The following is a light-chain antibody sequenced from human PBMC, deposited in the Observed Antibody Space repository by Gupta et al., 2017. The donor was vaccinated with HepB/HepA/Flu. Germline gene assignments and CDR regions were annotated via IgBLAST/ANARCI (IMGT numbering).Light chain of an antibody. V-gene: IGKV2-30*01. CDR3: RQDKSWPHT. J-gene: IGKJ2*01. CDR1: RSLVSTDGNTY. CDR2: KGS. Sequence: DVVLTQSPLSLPVTLGQPTSISCTSSRSLVSTDGNTYFDWFHQGPGQSPRRLIYKGSKRDSGVPDRFSGSGSGTDFTLKISRVEAEDIGVYYCRQDKSWPHTFDQGTKLEI.